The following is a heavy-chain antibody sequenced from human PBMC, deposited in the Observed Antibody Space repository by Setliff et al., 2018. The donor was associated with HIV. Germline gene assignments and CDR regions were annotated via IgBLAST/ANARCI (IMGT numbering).Heavy chain of an antibody. J-gene: IGHJ6*01. D-gene: IGHD3-3*01. V-gene: IGHV3-21*01. CDR2: ISIGSGGAI. CDR1: GFTFRNYK. Sequence: GGSLRLSCAASGFTFRNYKFNWVRQAPGRGLECVSSISIGSGGAIDYADSVQGRFTSSRDNSKNSLYLQMNGLRVEDTGVYYCARDNLYYNLYDGSPVYGMDVWGQGTTVTVSS. CDR3: ARDNLYYNLYDGSPVYGMDV.